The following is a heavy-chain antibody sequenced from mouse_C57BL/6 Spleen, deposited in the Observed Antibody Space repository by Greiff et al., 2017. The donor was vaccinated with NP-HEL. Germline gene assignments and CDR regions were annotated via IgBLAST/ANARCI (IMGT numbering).Heavy chain of an antibody. D-gene: IGHD1-1*02. V-gene: IGHV1-50*01. J-gene: IGHJ4*01. CDR1: GYTFTSYW. CDR2: IDPSDSYT. Sequence: QVQLQQPGAELVKPGASVKLSCKASGYTFTSYWMQWVKQRPGQGLEWIGEIDPSDSYTNYNQKFKGKATLTVDTSSSTAYMQLSSLTSEDSAVYYCARSEVGGDYYAMDYWGQGTSVTVSS. CDR3: ARSEVGGDYYAMDY.